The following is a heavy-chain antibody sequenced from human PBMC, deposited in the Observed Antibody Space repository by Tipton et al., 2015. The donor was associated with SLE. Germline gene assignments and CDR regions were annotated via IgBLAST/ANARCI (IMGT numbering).Heavy chain of an antibody. CDR3: ARDGVDSSGYPYYFDY. D-gene: IGHD3-22*01. V-gene: IGHV3-48*01. CDR1: GFTFSSYA. CDR2: ISSSSSTI. J-gene: IGHJ4*02. Sequence: GSLRLSCAASGFTFSSYAMSWVRQAPGKGLEWVSYISSSSSTIYYADSVKGRFTISRDNAKNSLYLQMNSLRAEDTAVYYCARDGVDSSGYPYYFDYWGQGTLVTVSS.